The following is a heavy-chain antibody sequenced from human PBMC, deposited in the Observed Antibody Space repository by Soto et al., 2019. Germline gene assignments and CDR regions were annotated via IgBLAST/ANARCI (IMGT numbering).Heavy chain of an antibody. Sequence: PGESLKISCKGSGYTFNTYWIGWVRQMPGKGLEWMGFIYPGDSDTTYSPSFQGQVTISVDKSISTAYLQWSSLKVSDTAINYCTRHKLGIATINNDAFDVWGQGTKVTVSS. J-gene: IGHJ3*01. V-gene: IGHV5-51*01. CDR1: GYTFNTYW. D-gene: IGHD2-21*01. CDR2: IYPGDSDT. CDR3: TRHKLGIATINNDAFDV.